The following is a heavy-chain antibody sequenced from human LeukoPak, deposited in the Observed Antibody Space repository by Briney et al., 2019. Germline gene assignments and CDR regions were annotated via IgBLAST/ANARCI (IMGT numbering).Heavy chain of an antibody. V-gene: IGHV1-2*02. J-gene: IGHJ3*02. CDR1: GYTFTGYY. CDR2: INPNSGGT. CDR3: ARVLGHWYYDSSSPTSRAFDI. D-gene: IGHD3-22*01. Sequence: ASVKVSCKASGYTFTGYYMHWVRQAPGQGLEWMGWINPNSGGTNYAQKFQGRVTMTRDTSISTAYVELSRLRSDDTAVYYCARVLGHWYYDSSSPTSRAFDIWGQGTMVTVSS.